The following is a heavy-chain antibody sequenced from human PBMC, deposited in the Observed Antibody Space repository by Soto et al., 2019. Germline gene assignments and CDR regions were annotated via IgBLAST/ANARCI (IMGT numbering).Heavy chain of an antibody. J-gene: IGHJ4*02. V-gene: IGHV4-39*01. CDR1: GGSIRSSTYY. CDR3: ARLWSGERPPDY. Sequence: SETLSLTCTVSGGSIRSSTYYWGWIRQSPGKGLEWIGSIHYTGRAYYSPSLESRVTMSIDTSKNLLSLQLRSVAAADTAVYLCARLWSGERPPDYWGRGTLVTVSS. CDR2: IHYTGRA. D-gene: IGHD3-16*01.